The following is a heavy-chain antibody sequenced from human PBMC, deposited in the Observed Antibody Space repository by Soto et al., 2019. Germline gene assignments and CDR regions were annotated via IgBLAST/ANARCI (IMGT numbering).Heavy chain of an antibody. CDR1: GFTVSSNY. V-gene: IGHV3-66*01. J-gene: IGHJ6*02. Sequence: GGSLRLSCAASGFTVSSNYMSWVRQAPGKGLEWVSVIYSGGSTYYADSVKGRFTISRDNSKNTLYLQMNSLRAEDTAVYYCARAPRVYYYGMDVWGQGTTVTVSS. CDR3: ARAPRVYYYGMDV. CDR2: IYSGGST.